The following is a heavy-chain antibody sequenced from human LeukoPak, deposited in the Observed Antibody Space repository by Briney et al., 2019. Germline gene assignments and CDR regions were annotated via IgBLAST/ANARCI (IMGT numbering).Heavy chain of an antibody. Sequence: ASVKVSCKASGYTFTSYSISWVRQAPGQGLEWMGWISAYNGNTNYAQKLQGRVTMTTDTSTSTAYMELRSLRSDDTAVYYCARDVGYCSGGSCYPQTLDYWGQGTLVTVSS. CDR1: GYTFTSYS. CDR3: ARDVGYCSGGSCYPQTLDY. D-gene: IGHD2-15*01. CDR2: ISAYNGNT. V-gene: IGHV1-18*01. J-gene: IGHJ4*02.